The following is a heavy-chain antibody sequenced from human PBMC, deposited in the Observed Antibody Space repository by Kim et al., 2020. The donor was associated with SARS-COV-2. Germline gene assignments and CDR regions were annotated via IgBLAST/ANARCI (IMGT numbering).Heavy chain of an antibody. CDR1: GYTFTSYY. V-gene: IGHV1-46*01. D-gene: IGHD3-22*01. J-gene: IGHJ6*02. Sequence: ASVKVSCKASGYTFTSYYMHWVRQAPGQGLEWMGIINPSGGSTSYAQKFQGRVTMTRDTSTSTVYMELSSLRSEDTAVYYCARVRYDSSGYKDSTSASVDYYGMDVWGQGTTVTVSS. CDR2: INPSGGST. CDR3: ARVRYDSSGYKDSTSASVDYYGMDV.